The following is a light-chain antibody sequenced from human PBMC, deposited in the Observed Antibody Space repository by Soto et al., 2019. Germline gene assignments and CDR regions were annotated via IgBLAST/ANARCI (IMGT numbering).Light chain of an antibody. V-gene: IGLV2-14*01. CDR1: NSDVGGYDR. J-gene: IGLJ3*02. CDR2: EVY. Sequence: QSALTQPASVSGSPGQSITISCTGTNSDVGGYDRVSWYQHHPGKAPKLLIFEVYNRPSGISDRFSGSKSGDTASLTISGLQAEDEADYYCISYIPSTTTHWVFGGGTKVTFL. CDR3: ISYIPSTTTHWV.